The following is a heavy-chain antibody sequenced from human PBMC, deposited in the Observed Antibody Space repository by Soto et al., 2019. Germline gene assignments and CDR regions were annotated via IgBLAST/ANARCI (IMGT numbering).Heavy chain of an antibody. CDR1: GFPFSSYA. CDR3: ARDRPPHWFDP. Sequence: GGSLRLSCAASGFPFSSYAMHWVRQAPGKGLEWVAVISYDGSNKYYADSVKGRFTISRDNSKNTLYLQMNSLRAEDTAVYYCARDRPPHWFDPWGQGTLVTVSS. V-gene: IGHV3-30-3*01. CDR2: ISYDGSNK. J-gene: IGHJ5*02.